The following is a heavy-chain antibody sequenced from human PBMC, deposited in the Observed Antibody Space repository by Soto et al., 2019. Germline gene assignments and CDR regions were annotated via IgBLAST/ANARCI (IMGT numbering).Heavy chain of an antibody. CDR1: GFTFSTYA. CDR3: AKQSRSLLLGYLDY. Sequence: EVQLLESGGGLVQPGGSPRLSCAASGFTFSTYAMSWVRQAPGKGLEWVSGISASGGSTKYGDSVKGRFTISRDNSKNTLFLQMSSLRAEDTAVYYCAKQSRSLLLGYLDYWGQGTLVTVSS. D-gene: IGHD3-22*01. V-gene: IGHV3-23*01. CDR2: ISASGGST. J-gene: IGHJ4*02.